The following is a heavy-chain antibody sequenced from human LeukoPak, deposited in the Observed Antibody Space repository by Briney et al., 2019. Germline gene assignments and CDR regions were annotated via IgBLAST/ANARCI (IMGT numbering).Heavy chain of an antibody. Sequence: GGSLILSCAASGFTFSNYAMTWVRQAPGKGLEWVSTISGSTISTYYADSVKGRFTVSRDNSNNTLYLQMNSLRAEDTAVYYCAKSPPVTAKGWYFDYWGQGTRVTVSS. D-gene: IGHD2-21*02. CDR2: ISGSTIST. J-gene: IGHJ4*02. CDR1: GFTFSNYA. CDR3: AKSPPVTAKGWYFDY. V-gene: IGHV3-23*01.